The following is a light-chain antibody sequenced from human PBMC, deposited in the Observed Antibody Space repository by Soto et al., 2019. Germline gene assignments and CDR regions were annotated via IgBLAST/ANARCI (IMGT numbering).Light chain of an antibody. CDR1: SSNIGAGYD. V-gene: IGLV1-40*01. Sequence: QPVLTQPPSVSGAPGQRVTISCTGSSSNIGAGYDVHWYQQLPGTAPKLLIYANNNRPSGVPDRFSGSKSGTSASLAITGLQAEDEADYYCQSHDNSLSGLYVFGTGTKLTVL. CDR3: QSHDNSLSGLYV. CDR2: ANN. J-gene: IGLJ1*01.